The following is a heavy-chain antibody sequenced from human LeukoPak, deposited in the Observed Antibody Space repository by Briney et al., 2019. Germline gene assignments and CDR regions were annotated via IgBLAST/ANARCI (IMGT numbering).Heavy chain of an antibody. CDR2: IYSGGTA. J-gene: IGHJ6*03. D-gene: IGHD1/OR15-1a*01. Sequence: PGGSLRLSCAASGFTVSSNFMSWVRQAPGKGLEWVSGIYSGGTAYYAHSVKGRFTISRDNSKNTLYLQMNSLRAEDTAVYYCARDGYGNNYMDVWGKGTTVTVSS. V-gene: IGHV3-53*01. CDR3: ARDGYGNNYMDV. CDR1: GFTVSSNF.